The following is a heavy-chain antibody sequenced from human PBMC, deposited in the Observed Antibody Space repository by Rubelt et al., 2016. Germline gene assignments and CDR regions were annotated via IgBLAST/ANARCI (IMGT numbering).Heavy chain of an antibody. V-gene: IGHV4-34*01. CDR1: GGSLSGYY. D-gene: IGHD2-15*01. CDR2: INHGGST. Sequence: QVQLQQWGAGLLKPSETLSLTCAVYGGSLSGYYWTWIRQSPGKGLEWIGEINHGGSTNYRPSLKSRVIISADTSKNKFSRKANSVPAADTAVYYCARIFHCSGDNCGEIWGRGTPVTVSS. J-gene: IGHJ1*01. CDR3: ARIFHCSGDNCGEI.